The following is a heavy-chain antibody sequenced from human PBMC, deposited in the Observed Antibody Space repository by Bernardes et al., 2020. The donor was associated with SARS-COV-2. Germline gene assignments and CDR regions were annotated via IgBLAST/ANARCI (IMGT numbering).Heavy chain of an antibody. V-gene: IGHV3-23*01. CDR1: GFTFSNVG. CDR3: AKDCSTDPCDS. Sequence: GGTLRLSCAASGFTFSNVGMSWVRQAPGKGLEWMSTISGSGEGTHYADSVKGRFTVSRDNSKNTLYLQMNSLRVEDTAVYYCAKDCSTDPCDSWGQGTLVTVSS. J-gene: IGHJ5*02. D-gene: IGHD2-21*01. CDR2: ISGSGEGT.